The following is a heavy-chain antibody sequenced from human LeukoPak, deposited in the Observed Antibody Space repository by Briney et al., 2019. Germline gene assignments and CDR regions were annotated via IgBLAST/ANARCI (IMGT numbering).Heavy chain of an antibody. Sequence: QSGGSLRLSCAASGFTFSSYAMSWVRQAPGKGLEWVSGISSSGGSTVYADSVKGRFTISRDNFRNTVFLQMNSLRAEDTAVYYCANGPQYNTLTGYYKVRSHLDYWGQGTLVTVSS. V-gene: IGHV3-23*01. CDR3: ANGPQYNTLTGYYKVRSHLDY. J-gene: IGHJ4*02. D-gene: IGHD3-9*01. CDR2: ISSSGGST. CDR1: GFTFSSYA.